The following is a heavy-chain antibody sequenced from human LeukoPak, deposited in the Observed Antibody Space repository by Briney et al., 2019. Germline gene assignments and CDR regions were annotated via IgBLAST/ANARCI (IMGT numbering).Heavy chain of an antibody. D-gene: IGHD3/OR15-3a*01. CDR3: ARVGLFPLHAFDI. CDR2: IYYSGST. J-gene: IGHJ3*02. CDR1: GGSISSGDYY. V-gene: IGHV4-30-4*01. Sequence: PSETLSLACTVSGGSISSGDYYWSWIRQPPGKGLEWIGYIYYSGSTYYNPSLKSRVTISVDTSKNQFSLKLSSVTAADTAVYYCARVGLFPLHAFDIWGQGTMVTVSS.